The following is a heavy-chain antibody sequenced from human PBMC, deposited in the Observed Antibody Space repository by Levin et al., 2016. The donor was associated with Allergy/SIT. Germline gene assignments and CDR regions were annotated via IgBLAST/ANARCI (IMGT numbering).Heavy chain of an antibody. V-gene: IGHV3-23*01. D-gene: IGHD5-12*01. J-gene: IGHJ4*02. CDR3: ARDLKSFDSGYDLTFDY. CDR2: ITGRGDRT. CDR1: GFSFVSYA. Sequence: GESLKISCAASGFSFVSYAMGWVRQTPGKGLECVAGITGRGDRTYYGDSVRGRFTISRDNSKNTLYLQMNSLRAEDTAVYYCARDLKSFDSGYDLTFDYWGQGTLVTVSS.